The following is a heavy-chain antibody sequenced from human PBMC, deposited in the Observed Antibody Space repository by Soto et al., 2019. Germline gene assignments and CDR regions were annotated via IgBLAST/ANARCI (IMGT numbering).Heavy chain of an antibody. D-gene: IGHD5-12*01. CDR1: GGSISSSSYY. Sequence: SETLSLTCTVSGGSISSSSYYWGWIRQPPGKGLEWIGSIYYSGSTYYNPSLKSRVTISVDTSKNQFSLKLSSVTAADTAVYYCARQYGGEWDSGYDWAPHHYGMDVWGQGTTVTVSS. J-gene: IGHJ6*02. V-gene: IGHV4-39*01. CDR3: ARQYGGEWDSGYDWAPHHYGMDV. CDR2: IYYSGST.